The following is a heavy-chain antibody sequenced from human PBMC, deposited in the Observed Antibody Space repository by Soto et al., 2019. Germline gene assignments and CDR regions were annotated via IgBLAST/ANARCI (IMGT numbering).Heavy chain of an antibody. V-gene: IGHV4-34*01. J-gene: IGHJ4*02. CDR3: ARDPTTAALDY. CDR2: INHSGST. CDR1: GGSFSCYY. Sequence: PSETLSLTCAVYGGSFSCYYWSWIRQPPGKGLEWIGEINHSGSTNYNPSLKSRVTISVDTSKNQFSLKLSSVTAADTAVYYCARDPTTAALDYWGQGTLVTVS. D-gene: IGHD6-13*01.